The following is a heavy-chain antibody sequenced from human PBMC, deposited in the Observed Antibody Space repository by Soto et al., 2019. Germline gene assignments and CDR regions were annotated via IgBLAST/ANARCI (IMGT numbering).Heavy chain of an antibody. CDR2: INHSGST. D-gene: IGHD3-10*01. Sequence: SETLSLTCAVYGGSFSGYYWSWIRQPPGKGLEWIGEINHSGSTNYNPSLKSRVTISVDTSKNQFSLKLSSVTAADTAVYYCASGGQSGYYYYGMDVWGQGTMDTVSS. J-gene: IGHJ6*02. CDR3: ASGGQSGYYYYGMDV. CDR1: GGSFSGYY. V-gene: IGHV4-34*01.